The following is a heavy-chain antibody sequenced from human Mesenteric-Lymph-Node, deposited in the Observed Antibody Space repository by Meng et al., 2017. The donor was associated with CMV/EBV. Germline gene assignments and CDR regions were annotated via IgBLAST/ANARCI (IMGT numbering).Heavy chain of an antibody. V-gene: IGHV3-7*01. D-gene: IGHD1-26*01. CDR1: GFTFSTYW. J-gene: IGHJ6*02. CDR3: AKDQYSASLGLYYYGMDV. CDR2: INPDGSGE. Sequence: GGSLRLSCAVSGFTFSTYWMSWVRQAPGKGLEWVANINPDGSGEYYVGSVKGRFTISRDNAKNSLSLQINSLRAEDTAVYYCAKDQYSASLGLYYYGMDVWGQGTTVTVSS.